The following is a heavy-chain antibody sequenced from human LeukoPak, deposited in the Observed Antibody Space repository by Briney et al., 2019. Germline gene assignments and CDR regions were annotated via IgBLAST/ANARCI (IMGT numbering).Heavy chain of an antibody. D-gene: IGHD5-12*01. Sequence: ASVKVSCKASGYTFTSYAMNWVRQAPGQGLEWMGWISAYNGNTNYAQKFQGRVTITADKSTSTVYMALRSLRSEDTAVYYCARDPGYSGYVGAFDIWGQGTMVTVSS. V-gene: IGHV1-18*01. J-gene: IGHJ3*02. CDR3: ARDPGYSGYVGAFDI. CDR2: ISAYNGNT. CDR1: GYTFTSYA.